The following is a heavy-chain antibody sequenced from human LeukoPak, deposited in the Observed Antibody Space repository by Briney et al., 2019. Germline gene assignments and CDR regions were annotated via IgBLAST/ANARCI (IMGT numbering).Heavy chain of an antibody. V-gene: IGHV3-7*03. J-gene: IGHJ4*02. D-gene: IGHD2-2*01. Sequence: GGSLRLSCAASGFTFSSYWMSWVRQAPGKGLEWVANIKQDGSEKYYVDSVKGRFTISRDNAKNTLYLQMNSLRAEDTAVYYCAKGQTPYCSSTSCYWDDYFDYWGQGTLVTVSS. CDR3: AKGQTPYCSSTSCYWDDYFDY. CDR2: IKQDGSEK. CDR1: GFTFSSYW.